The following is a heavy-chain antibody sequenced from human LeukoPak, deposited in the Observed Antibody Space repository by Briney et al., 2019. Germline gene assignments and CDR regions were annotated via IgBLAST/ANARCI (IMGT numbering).Heavy chain of an antibody. CDR1: GGSISSSSYY. V-gene: IGHV4-39*01. J-gene: IGHJ4*02. CDR3: ARQSLLWFGESETVTFDY. Sequence: PSETLSLTCTVSGGSISSSSYYWGWIRQPPGKGLEWIGSIYYSGSTYYNPSLKSRVTISVDTSKNQFSLKLSSVTAADTAVYYCARQSLLWFGESETVTFDYWGQGTLVTVSS. D-gene: IGHD3-10*01. CDR2: IYYSGST.